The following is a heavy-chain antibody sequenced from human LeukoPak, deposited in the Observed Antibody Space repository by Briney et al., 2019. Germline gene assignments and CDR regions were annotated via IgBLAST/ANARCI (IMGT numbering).Heavy chain of an antibody. CDR3: ARDARSHCGTDACYGPFFDH. J-gene: IGHJ4*02. Sequence: PGGSLRLSCTASGFTFSISSMNWVRQTPGKGLEWISYIRGSNTTIYYADSVKGRLTISRDNGGNSLYLQMNDLRAEDTGVYFCARDARSHCGTDACYGPFFDHSGQG. V-gene: IGHV3-48*01. CDR1: GFTFSISS. D-gene: IGHD2-2*01. CDR2: IRGSNTTI.